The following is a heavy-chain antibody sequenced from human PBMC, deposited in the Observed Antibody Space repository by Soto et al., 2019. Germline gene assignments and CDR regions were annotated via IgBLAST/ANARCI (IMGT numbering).Heavy chain of an antibody. V-gene: IGHV4-30-4*01. J-gene: IGHJ5*02. CDR2: IYYSGST. CDR1: GGSISSGDYY. CDR3: ARVMSRWFDP. Sequence: QVQLQESGPGLVKPSQTLSLTCTVSGGSISSGDYYWSWIRQPPGKGLEWIGYIYYSGSTYYNPSLRGRVKISVDTTKHQFSLKLSSVTEADPAVYYCARVMSRWFDPWGQGTQVTVYS. D-gene: IGHD3-16*01.